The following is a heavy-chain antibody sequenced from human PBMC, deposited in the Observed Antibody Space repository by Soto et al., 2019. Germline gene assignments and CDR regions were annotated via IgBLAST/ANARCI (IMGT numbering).Heavy chain of an antibody. V-gene: IGHV4-4*02. J-gene: IGHJ4*02. CDR1: GGSTSSSDW. CDR3: AGRPEIHPR. Sequence: QVHLQESGPGLVKPSETLSLTCAISGGSTSSSDWWTWVRQPPGEGLEWIGEIHRDGVTNYNSSLKSRLTISLVQSRNQFSRSLTSVTAADAAVYFCAGRPEIHPRWGQGILVPVSS. D-gene: IGHD5-18*01. CDR2: IHRDGVT.